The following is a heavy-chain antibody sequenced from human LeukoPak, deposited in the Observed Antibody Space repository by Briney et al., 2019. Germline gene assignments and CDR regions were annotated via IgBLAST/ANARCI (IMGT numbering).Heavy chain of an antibody. D-gene: IGHD3-22*01. J-gene: IGHJ3*02. Sequence: PGGSLRLSCAASGFTFSSYGMHWVRQAPGKGLEWVAVIWYDGSNKYYADSVKGRFTISRDNSKNTLYLQMNSLRAEDTAVYYCARGSIYYDSSGYYSFDAFDIWGQGTMVTVPS. CDR3: ARGSIYYDSSGYYSFDAFDI. CDR1: GFTFSSYG. CDR2: IWYDGSNK. V-gene: IGHV3-33*01.